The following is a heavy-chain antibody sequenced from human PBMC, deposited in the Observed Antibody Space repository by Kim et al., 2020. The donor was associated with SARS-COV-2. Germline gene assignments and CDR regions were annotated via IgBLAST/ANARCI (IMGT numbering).Heavy chain of an antibody. CDR1: GYTFSSYG. Sequence: ASVKVSCKTSGYTFSSYGISWVRQAPGQGLEWMGWVSAYNGNTDYTQKLQGRVTMTTDTSTTTAYMELRSLRSDDTAVYYCARDLSYADFDYWGQGTLVTVPS. CDR3: ARDLSYADFDY. CDR2: VSAYNGNT. V-gene: IGHV1-18*01. J-gene: IGHJ4*02. D-gene: IGHD6-6*01.